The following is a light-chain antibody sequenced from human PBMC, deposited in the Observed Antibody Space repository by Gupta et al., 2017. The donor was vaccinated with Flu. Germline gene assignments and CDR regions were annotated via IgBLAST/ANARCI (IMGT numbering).Light chain of an antibody. CDR3: SSFTETNGRV. J-gene: IGLJ3*02. Sequence: QSALTQPASVSGSPGQSIIISCTGTSSDIRFDNYISWYQQHPGKAPKLLIFEVNNRPSGISSRFSGSKSDNTASLTISGLQTEDEADYYCSSFTETNGRVFGGG. V-gene: IGLV2-14*01. CDR1: SSDIRFDNY. CDR2: EVN.